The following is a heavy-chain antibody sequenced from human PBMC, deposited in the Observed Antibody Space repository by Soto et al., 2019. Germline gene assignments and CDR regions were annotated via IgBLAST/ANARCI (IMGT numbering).Heavy chain of an antibody. CDR3: ARGDRGAFDL. CDR1: GFTFSYYW. D-gene: IGHD1-26*01. CDR2: IHSDGSST. Sequence: EVQLVESGGGLVRPGGSLRLSCAASGFTFSYYWMHWVRQAPGKGLVWVSRIHSDGSSTTYADFVKGRFIISRDNARNTVDLQMDSVGVGDTAGDYCARGDRGAFDLWGQGTVVTVAS. J-gene: IGHJ3*01. V-gene: IGHV3-74*01.